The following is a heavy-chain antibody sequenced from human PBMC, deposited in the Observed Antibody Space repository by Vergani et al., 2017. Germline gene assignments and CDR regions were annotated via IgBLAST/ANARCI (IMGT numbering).Heavy chain of an antibody. D-gene: IGHD6-6*01. CDR1: GFSFSSYA. J-gene: IGHJ4*02. CDR3: AKDLVSSTSSLYFDD. V-gene: IGHV3-23*01. CDR2: ISSSGGGT. Sequence: EVQLLESGGGLVQPGGSLRLSCAASGFSFSSYAMTWFRQPPGKGLEWVSGISSSGGGTSYVDSVKGRFTISRDNSKNTLFLQMNSLRAEDTAVYYCAKDLVSSTSSLYFDDWGQGSLVTVPS.